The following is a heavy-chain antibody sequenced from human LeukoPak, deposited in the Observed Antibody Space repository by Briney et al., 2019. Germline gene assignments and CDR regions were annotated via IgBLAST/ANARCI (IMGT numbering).Heavy chain of an antibody. D-gene: IGHD3-10*01. CDR2: ISYIGST. CDR1: GGSISSYY. Sequence: SETLSLTCTVSGGSISSYYWSWIRQPPGKGLEWIGYISYIGSTNYNPSLKSRVTISVDTSKNQFSLKLSSVTAADTAVYYCATDKISINAFDMWGQGTLVTVSS. V-gene: IGHV4-59*13. J-gene: IGHJ3*02. CDR3: ATDKISINAFDM.